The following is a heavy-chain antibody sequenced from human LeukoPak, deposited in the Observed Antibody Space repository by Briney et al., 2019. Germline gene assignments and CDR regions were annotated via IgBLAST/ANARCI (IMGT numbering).Heavy chain of an antibody. V-gene: IGHV1-8*02. J-gene: IGHJ6*03. CDR1: GGTFSSYA. D-gene: IGHD2-15*01. Sequence: ASVKVSCKASGGTFSSYAISWVRQAPGQGLEWMGWMNPNSGNTGYAQKFQGRVTMTRNTSISTAYMELSSLRSEDTAVYYCARGHRYCSGGSCYRILNYYYYYMDVWGKGTTVTISS. CDR3: ARGHRYCSGGSCYRILNYYYYYMDV. CDR2: MNPNSGNT.